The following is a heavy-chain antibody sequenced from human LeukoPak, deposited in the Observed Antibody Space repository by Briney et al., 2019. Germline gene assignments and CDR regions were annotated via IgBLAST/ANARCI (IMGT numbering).Heavy chain of an antibody. Sequence: GASVKVSCKASGYTFTGYYMHWVRQAPGQGLEWMGWINPNSGGTNYAQKFQGRVTMTRDTSTSTAYMELSRLRSDDTAVYYCASSTAALRIRGYYGMDVWGQGTRSPSP. V-gene: IGHV1-2*02. D-gene: IGHD2-2*01. CDR2: INPNSGGT. CDR3: ASSTAALRIRGYYGMDV. CDR1: GYTFTGYY. J-gene: IGHJ6*02.